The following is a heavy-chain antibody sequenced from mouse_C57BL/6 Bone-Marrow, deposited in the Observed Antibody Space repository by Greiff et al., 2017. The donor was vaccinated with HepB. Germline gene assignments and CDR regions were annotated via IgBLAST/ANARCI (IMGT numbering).Heavy chain of an antibody. CDR3: ARHEDYCLDY. CDR2: ICPGSGSI. J-gene: IGHJ2*01. V-gene: IGHV1-62-2*01. D-gene: IGHD1-1*01. CDR1: GFTFTEYT. Sequence: LVESGAELVKPGASVKLSCKASGFTFTEYTIHWVQQRSGQGLEWIGWICPGSGSIKYNEKFKDKATLTTDKSSRTVYMELSRLTSEDSAVYFCARHEDYCLDYWGQGTTLTVSS.